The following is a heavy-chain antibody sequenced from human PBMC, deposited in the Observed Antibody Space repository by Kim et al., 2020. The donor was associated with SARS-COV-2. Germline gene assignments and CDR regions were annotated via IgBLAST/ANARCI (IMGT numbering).Heavy chain of an antibody. Sequence: ASVKVSCKASGYTFTGYYMHWVRQAPGQGLEWMGWINPNSGGTNYAQKFQGRVTMTRDTSISTAYMELSRLRSDDTAVYYCAKGALWFGEGRPFDPWGQGTLVTVSS. CDR3: AKGALWFGEGRPFDP. CDR2: INPNSGGT. V-gene: IGHV1-2*02. CDR1: GYTFTGYY. D-gene: IGHD3-10*01. J-gene: IGHJ5*02.